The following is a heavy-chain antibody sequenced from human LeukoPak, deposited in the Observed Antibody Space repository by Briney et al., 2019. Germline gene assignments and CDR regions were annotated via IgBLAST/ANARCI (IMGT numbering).Heavy chain of an antibody. CDR3: AKDMAAYYYASGNIDY. D-gene: IGHD3-10*01. CDR2: ISTSSSYI. V-gene: IGHV3-21*04. Sequence: GGSLRLSCAASGFTFSSYSMNWVRQAPGKGLEWVSSISTSSSYIYYADSVKGRFTISRDNAKNSLYLQMNSLRAEDTALYYCAKDMAAYYYASGNIDYWGQGTLVTVSS. J-gene: IGHJ4*02. CDR1: GFTFSSYS.